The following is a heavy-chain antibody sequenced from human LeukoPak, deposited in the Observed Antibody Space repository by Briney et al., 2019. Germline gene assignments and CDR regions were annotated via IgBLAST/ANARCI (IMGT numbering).Heavy chain of an antibody. Sequence: GASVTVSCKAPGHIFTRYGITWVRRAPGQGLEWMGWIGIYNGNTVYGKKFQGRVTMTRDFSTTSAHLELNSLTSNDTAVYFCVYGGNPQDTTQNWFDPWGQGTLVTVSS. CDR3: VYGGNPQDTTQNWFDP. CDR1: GHIFTRYG. J-gene: IGHJ5*02. D-gene: IGHD1-1*01. V-gene: IGHV1-18*01. CDR2: IGIYNGNT.